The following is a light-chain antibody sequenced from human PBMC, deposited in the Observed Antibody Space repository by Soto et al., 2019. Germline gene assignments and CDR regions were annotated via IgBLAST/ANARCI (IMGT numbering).Light chain of an antibody. CDR2: DVS. CDR1: SSDVGGYNY. CDR3: ISYTISSTLVV. V-gene: IGLV2-14*01. J-gene: IGLJ2*01. Sequence: QSALTQPASVSGSPGQSITISCTGTSSDVGGYNYVSWYQQHPGKAPKLMIYDVSNRPSGVSNRFSGSKSGNTASLTISGLQANAQAYYSCISYTISSTLVVFGGGTKLTVL.